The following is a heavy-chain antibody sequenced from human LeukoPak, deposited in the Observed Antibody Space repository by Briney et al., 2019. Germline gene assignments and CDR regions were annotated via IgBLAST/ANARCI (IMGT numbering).Heavy chain of an antibody. V-gene: IGHV3-21*01. CDR3: AREGRQYYYDSSGYYHDAFDI. Sequence: GGSLRLSCAASGFTFSSYSLNWVRQAPGKGLEWVSSISSSSSYIYYADSVKGRFTISRDNAKNSLYLQMNSLRAEDTAVYYCAREGRQYYYDSSGYYHDAFDIWGQGTMVTVSP. CDR1: GFTFSSYS. D-gene: IGHD3-22*01. CDR2: ISSSSSYI. J-gene: IGHJ3*02.